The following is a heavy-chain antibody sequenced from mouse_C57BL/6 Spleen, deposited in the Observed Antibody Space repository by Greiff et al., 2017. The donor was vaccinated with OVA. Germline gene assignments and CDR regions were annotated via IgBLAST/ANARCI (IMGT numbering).Heavy chain of an antibody. Sequence: EVMLVESGGGLVKPGGSLKLSCAASGFTFSDYGMHWVRQAPEKGLEWVAYISSGSSTIYYADTVKGRFTISRDNAKNTLFLQMTSLRSEDTAMYYCARGLGYFDYWGQGTTLTGSS. D-gene: IGHD4-1*01. V-gene: IGHV5-17*01. CDR1: GFTFSDYG. CDR3: ARGLGYFDY. J-gene: IGHJ2*01. CDR2: ISSGSSTI.